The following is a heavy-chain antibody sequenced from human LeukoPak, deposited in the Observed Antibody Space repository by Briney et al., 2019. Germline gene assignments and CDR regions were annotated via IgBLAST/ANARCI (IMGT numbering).Heavy chain of an antibody. Sequence: GGSLRLSCVASGFTFSSSWMSWVRQAPGKGLEWVAVIWYDGSNKYYADSVKGRFTISRDNSKNTLYLQMNSLRAEDTAVYYCARAPIMITFGGVIDHFDYWGQGTLVTVSS. V-gene: IGHV3-33*08. D-gene: IGHD3-16*02. J-gene: IGHJ4*02. CDR2: IWYDGSNK. CDR3: ARAPIMITFGGVIDHFDY. CDR1: GFTFSSSW.